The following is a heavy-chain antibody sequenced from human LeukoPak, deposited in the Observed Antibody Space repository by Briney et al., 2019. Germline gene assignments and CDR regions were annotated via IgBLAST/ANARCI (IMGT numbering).Heavy chain of an antibody. V-gene: IGHV3-48*03. CDR3: ARAGYGIWNDFWSGYYDPSNAFDI. Sequence: GGSLRLSCAASGFTFSSYEMNWVRQAPGQGLEWVSYISSSGSTISYAVSVKGRFTISRDNAKNSLYLQMSSLRAEDTAVYYCARAGYGIWNDFWSGYYDPSNAFDIWGQGTMVTVSS. D-gene: IGHD3-3*01. J-gene: IGHJ3*02. CDR2: ISSSGSTI. CDR1: GFTFSSYE.